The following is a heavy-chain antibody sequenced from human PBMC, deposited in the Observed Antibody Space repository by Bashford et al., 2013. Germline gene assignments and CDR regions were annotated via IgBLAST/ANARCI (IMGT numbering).Heavy chain of an antibody. D-gene: IGHD6-13*01. J-gene: IGHJ6*03. CDR3: ARHIYDPPISSSSWYRPVLVYYYYYMDV. Sequence: GESLKISCKGSGYSFTSYWIGWVRQMPGKGLEWMGIIYPGDSDTRYSPSFQGQVTISADKSISTAYLQWSSLKASDTAMYYCARHIYDPPISSSSWYRPVLVYYYYYMDVWGKGTTVTVSS. V-gene: IGHV5-51*01. CDR1: GYSFTSYW. CDR2: IYPGDSDT.